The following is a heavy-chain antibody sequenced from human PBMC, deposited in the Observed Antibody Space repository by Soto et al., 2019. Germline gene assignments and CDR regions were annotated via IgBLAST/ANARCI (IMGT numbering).Heavy chain of an antibody. V-gene: IGHV3-7*01. CDR2: IKQDGSEK. CDR1: GFTFSSYW. J-gene: IGHJ6*02. Sequence: GGSLRLSCAASGFTFSSYWMSWVRQAPGRGLEWVANIKQDGSEKYYVDSVKGRFTISRDNAKNSLYLQMNSLRAEDTAVYYCARKPSFFRVWLEIYYYYGMDVWGQGTTVTVSS. CDR3: ARKPSFFRVWLEIYYYYGMDV. D-gene: IGHD3-3*01.